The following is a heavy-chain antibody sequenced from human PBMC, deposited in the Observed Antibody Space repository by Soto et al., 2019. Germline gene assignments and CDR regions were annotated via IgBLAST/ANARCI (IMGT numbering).Heavy chain of an antibody. J-gene: IGHJ5*02. D-gene: IGHD4-17*01. CDR3: VHPRSTVQIPPT. Sequence: PGGSLRLSCSASGFTFSMFSMHWVRQAPGKGLEYVPGISSNGNSTYYADSVKGRFTISRDNSKNTLYLQMSSLRAVDTAVYYCVHPRSTVQIPPTWGQGTLGTVPQ. V-gene: IGHV3-64D*06. CDR2: ISSNGNST. CDR1: GFTFSMFS.